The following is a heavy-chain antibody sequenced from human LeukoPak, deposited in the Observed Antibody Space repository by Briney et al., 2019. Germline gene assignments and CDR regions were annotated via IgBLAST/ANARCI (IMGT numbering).Heavy chain of an antibody. D-gene: IGHD5-18*01. CDR1: GGSISSYY. Sequence: SETLSLTCAVSGGSISSYYWSWIRQPPGKGLEWIGDIYYSGTTNYNPSLKSRVTISVDTSKNQFSLKLSSVTAADTAVYYCARRRGYSYGYSSPNWFDPWGQGTLVTVSS. CDR3: ARRRGYSYGYSSPNWFDP. J-gene: IGHJ5*02. CDR2: IYYSGTT. V-gene: IGHV4-59*08.